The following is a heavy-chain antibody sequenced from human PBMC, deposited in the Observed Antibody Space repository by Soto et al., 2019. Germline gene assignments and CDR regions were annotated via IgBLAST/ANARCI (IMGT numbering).Heavy chain of an antibody. CDR1: GFTFSSYW. CDR2: IKQSGSDR. D-gene: IGHD3-10*01. V-gene: IGHV3-7*01. Sequence: EVQLVESGGGLVQPGGSLGLSCAASGFTFSSYWMSWVRPAPGKGLEWVAHIKQSGSDRYYVDSVRGRFTISRDNAKNSLYLQMNSLRVEDTAMYYCASVKSWAVSPWGQGTLVTVSS. CDR3: ASVKSWAVSP. J-gene: IGHJ5*02.